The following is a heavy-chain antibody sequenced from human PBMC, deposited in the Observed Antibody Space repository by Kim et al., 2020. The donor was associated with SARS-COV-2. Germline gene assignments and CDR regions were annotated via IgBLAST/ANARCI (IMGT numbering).Heavy chain of an antibody. CDR2: IYYSGST. Sequence: SETLSLTCTVSGGSISSSSYYWGWIRQPPGKGLEWIGSIYYSGSTYYNPSLKSRVTISVDTSKNQFSLKLSSVTAADTAVYYCARHGAFIAVAGWFDYWGQGTLVTVSS. V-gene: IGHV4-39*01. CDR1: GGSISSSSYY. D-gene: IGHD6-19*01. J-gene: IGHJ4*02. CDR3: ARHGAFIAVAGWFDY.